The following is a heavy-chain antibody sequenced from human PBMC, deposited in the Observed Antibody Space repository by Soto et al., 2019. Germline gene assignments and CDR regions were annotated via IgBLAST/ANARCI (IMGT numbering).Heavy chain of an antibody. D-gene: IGHD6-19*01. V-gene: IGHV4-59*01. CDR1: GGSISSYY. J-gene: IGHJ4*02. Sequence: SETLSLTCTVSGGSISSYYWSWIRRPPGKGLEWIGYIYYSGSTNYNPSLKSRVTISVDTSKNQFSLKLSSVTAADTAVYYCARAAVVPYYFDYWGQGTLVTVSS. CDR2: IYYSGST. CDR3: ARAAVVPYYFDY.